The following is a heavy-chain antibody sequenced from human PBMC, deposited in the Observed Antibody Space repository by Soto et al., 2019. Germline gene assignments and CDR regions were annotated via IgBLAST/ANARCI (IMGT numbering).Heavy chain of an antibody. CDR1: GFTFSSYA. Sequence: PGGSLRLSCAASGFTFSSYAMSWVRQALGKGLEWVSAISGSGDYTYYTDSVKGRFTISRDNSKNTLYLQMNSLRAEDTAVYFCAKKSPLYCSGGSCHSFPFDDWAQRTLVTVSS. J-gene: IGHJ4*02. CDR3: AKKSPLYCSGGSCHSFPFDD. V-gene: IGHV3-23*01. D-gene: IGHD2-15*01. CDR2: ISGSGDYT.